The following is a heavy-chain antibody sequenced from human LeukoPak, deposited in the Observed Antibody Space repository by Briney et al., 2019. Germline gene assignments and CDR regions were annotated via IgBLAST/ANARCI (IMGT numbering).Heavy chain of an antibody. V-gene: IGHV3-30*03. J-gene: IGHJ1*01. D-gene: IGHD3-22*01. CDR3: ARDHRDYDSSGYLEYFQH. CDR2: ISYDGTNK. Sequence: GGSLRLSCAASEFTFSNYGMHWVRQAPGKGLEWVAVISYDGTNKYYADSVKGRFTISRDNAKNSLYLQMNSLRAEDTAVYYCARDHRDYDSSGYLEYFQHWGQGTLVTVSS. CDR1: EFTFSNYG.